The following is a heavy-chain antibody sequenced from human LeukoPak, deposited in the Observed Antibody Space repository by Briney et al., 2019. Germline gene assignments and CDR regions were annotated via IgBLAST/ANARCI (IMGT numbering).Heavy chain of an antibody. CDR2: INHSGST. CDR3: ASYIAVADHNWFDP. V-gene: IGHV4-34*01. J-gene: IGHJ5*02. CDR1: GGSFSGYY. D-gene: IGHD6-19*01. Sequence: SETLSLTCAVYGGSFSGYYWSWIRQPPGKGLEWIGEINHSGSTNYNPSLKSRATISVDTSKNQFSLKLSSVTAADTAVYYCASYIAVADHNWFDPWGQGTLVTVSS.